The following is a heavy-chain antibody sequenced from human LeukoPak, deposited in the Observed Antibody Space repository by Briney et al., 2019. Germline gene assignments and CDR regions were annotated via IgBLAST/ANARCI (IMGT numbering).Heavy chain of an antibody. D-gene: IGHD1-26*01. V-gene: IGHV4-39*01. CDR1: GGSITSSSHY. J-gene: IGHJ4*02. CDR3: ASGWDQFDD. Sequence: SETLSLTCTVSGGSITSSSHYWGWIRQPPGKGLEWIGCIYYSGSTYYNPSLKSRVTISVDMSKNNFSLKLGSVTAADTAVYYCASGWDQFDDWGQGTLVSVSS. CDR2: IYYSGST.